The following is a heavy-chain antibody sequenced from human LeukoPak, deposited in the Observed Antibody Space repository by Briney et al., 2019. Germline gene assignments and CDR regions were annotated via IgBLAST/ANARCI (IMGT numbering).Heavy chain of an antibody. CDR1: GFTFSSYA. Sequence: GGSLRLSCAASGFTFSSYAMNWVRQTPGKGLEWVSFITGDAGTTSYADSVKGRFTISRDNSKNTLYLQLNSLSAEDTAVYYCAQTTGNSHWLIEYWGQGTLVTVSS. V-gene: IGHV3-23*01. CDR2: ITGDAGTT. D-gene: IGHD4-23*01. J-gene: IGHJ4*02. CDR3: AQTTGNSHWLIEY.